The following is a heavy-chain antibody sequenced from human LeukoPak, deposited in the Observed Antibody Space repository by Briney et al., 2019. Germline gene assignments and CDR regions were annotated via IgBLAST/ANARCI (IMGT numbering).Heavy chain of an antibody. CDR1: GFTFSSYG. Sequence: PGGSLRLSCAASGFTFSSYGMHWVRQAPGKGLEWVAVISYDGSNKYYADSVKGRFTISRDNSKNTLYLQMNSLRAEDTAVYYCAKDYYDSSALWYGYFDYWGQGTLVTVSS. CDR3: AKDYYDSSALWYGYFDY. V-gene: IGHV3-30*18. CDR2: ISYDGSNK. D-gene: IGHD3-22*01. J-gene: IGHJ4*02.